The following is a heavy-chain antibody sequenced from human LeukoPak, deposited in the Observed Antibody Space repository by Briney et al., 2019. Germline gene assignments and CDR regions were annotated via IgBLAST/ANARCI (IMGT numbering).Heavy chain of an antibody. Sequence: SETLSLTCTVSGGTIRNYYWSWIRQPPGEGLEWIGCTYSSGTTYNPSLRCRVSISVDTSKNQFSLKLSSVTAADTAVYYCTRDTLSSTWYSPYFHHWGQGTMVTVS. CDR2: TYSSGT. J-gene: IGHJ1*01. D-gene: IGHD6-13*01. CDR3: TRDTLSSTWYSPYFHH. V-gene: IGHV4-59*12. CDR1: GGTIRNYY.